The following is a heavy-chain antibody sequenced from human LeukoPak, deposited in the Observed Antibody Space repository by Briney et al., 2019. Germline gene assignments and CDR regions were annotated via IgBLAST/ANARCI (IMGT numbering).Heavy chain of an antibody. CDR3: ARSYSSSRGTFDY. D-gene: IGHD6-6*01. V-gene: IGHV3-33*03. CDR2: IWFDGSNI. Sequence: GRSLRLSCTASKFTFSSYGMHWVRQAPGKGLEWVAVIWFDGSNIYYADSVKGRFTISRDNAKNSLYLQMNSLRAEDTAVYYCARSYSSSRGTFDYWGQGTLVTVSS. J-gene: IGHJ4*02. CDR1: KFTFSSYG.